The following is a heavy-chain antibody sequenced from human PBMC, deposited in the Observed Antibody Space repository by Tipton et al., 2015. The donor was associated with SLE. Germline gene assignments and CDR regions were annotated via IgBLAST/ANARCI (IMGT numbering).Heavy chain of an antibody. V-gene: IGHV3-23*03. CDR2: IYSAGAR. J-gene: IGHJ4*02. CDR1: GFTFNNYA. Sequence: GSLRLSCAASGFTFNNYAMTWVRQAPGKGLEWVSVIYSAGARYYAQSVKGRFTISRDNSKNTLYLQMNSLTPEDSAIYYCAKDSIAGMIVIPNIDFWGQGTLVTVSS. CDR3: AKDSIAGMIVIPNIDF. D-gene: IGHD3-16*02.